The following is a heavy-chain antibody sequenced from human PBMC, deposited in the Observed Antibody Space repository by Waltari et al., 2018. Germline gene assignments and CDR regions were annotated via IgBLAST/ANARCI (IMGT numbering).Heavy chain of an antibody. J-gene: IGHJ6*03. CDR3: AKDLRPPAGYYYYMDV. Sequence: QVQLVESGGGVLQPGGSLRLSCEASGVTRNTYGMHRVRQAPGKGLEWVAFIRYDGSNQLSTDSVKGRFIISRDNSKNTLYLQMNSLRPEDTAVYYGAKDLRPPAGYYYYMDVWGKGTTVTISS. CDR1: GVTRNTYG. V-gene: IGHV3-30*02. CDR2: IRYDGSNQ.